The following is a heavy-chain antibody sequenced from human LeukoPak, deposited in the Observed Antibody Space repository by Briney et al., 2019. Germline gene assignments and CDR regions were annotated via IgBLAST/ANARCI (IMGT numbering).Heavy chain of an antibody. CDR3: AKYPLRYCTNGVCFQNWFDP. J-gene: IGHJ5*02. CDR1: GFTFSSYS. Sequence: GGSLRLSCAASGFTFSSYSMNWVRQAPGKGLEWVSYISSSSSTIYYADSVKGRFTISRDNSKNTLYLQMNSLRAEDTAVYYCAKYPLRYCTNGVCFQNWFDPWGQGTLVTVSS. V-gene: IGHV3-48*01. CDR2: ISSSSSTI. D-gene: IGHD2-8*01.